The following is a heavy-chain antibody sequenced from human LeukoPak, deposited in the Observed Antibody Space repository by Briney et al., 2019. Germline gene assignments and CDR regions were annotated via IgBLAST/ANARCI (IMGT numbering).Heavy chain of an antibody. CDR1: GYTFTGYG. V-gene: IGHV1-18*01. J-gene: IGHJ4*02. Sequence: AAVKVSCKASGYTFTGYGISWVRQAPGQGLEWMGWISANNGITNYAQKLQGRVTMTTDTSTSTAYMELRSLRSDDTAVYYCARDAPGEVTVAGDFDYWGQGTLVTVSS. D-gene: IGHD6-19*01. CDR3: ARDAPGEVTVAGDFDY. CDR2: ISANNGIT.